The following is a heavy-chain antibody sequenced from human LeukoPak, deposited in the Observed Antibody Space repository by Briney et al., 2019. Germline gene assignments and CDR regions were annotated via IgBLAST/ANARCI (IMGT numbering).Heavy chain of an antibody. V-gene: IGHV3-53*01. J-gene: IGHJ4*02. D-gene: IGHD3-10*01. CDR1: GFTVSNNY. Sequence: GGSLRLSCAASGFTVSNNYMSWIRQAPGKGLEWVAVIHSGGNTFYADSALGRFTISRDNSKNTLYLQMNSLRAEDTAVYYCARSIRITMIRGLIEGFDYWGQGTLVTVSS. CDR2: IHSGGNT. CDR3: ARSIRITMIRGLIEGFDY.